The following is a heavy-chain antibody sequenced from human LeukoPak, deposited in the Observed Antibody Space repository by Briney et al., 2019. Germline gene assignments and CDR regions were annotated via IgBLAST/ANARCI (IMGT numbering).Heavy chain of an antibody. CDR2: INPNSGGT. V-gene: IGHV1-2*02. Sequence: ASVKVSCKASGYTFTGYYMCWVRQAPGQGLEWMGWINPNSGGTNYAQKFQGRVTMTRDTSISTAYMELSRLRSDDTAVYYCARALFTLYYFDYWGQGTLVSVSS. CDR3: ARALFTLYYFDY. CDR1: GYTFTGYY. J-gene: IGHJ4*02. D-gene: IGHD3-10*02.